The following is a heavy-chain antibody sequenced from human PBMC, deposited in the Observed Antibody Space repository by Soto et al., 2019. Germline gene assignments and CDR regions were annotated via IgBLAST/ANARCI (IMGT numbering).Heavy chain of an antibody. J-gene: IGHJ4*02. CDR3: AKAENYYDSSGYPY. V-gene: IGHV3-23*01. D-gene: IGHD3-22*01. CDR2: ISGSGGST. Sequence: PGGSLRLSCAASGFTFSSYAMSWVRQAPGKGLEWVSAISGSGGSTYYADSVKGRFTISRDNSKNALYLQMNSLRAEDTAVYYCAKAENYYDSSGYPYWGQGTLVTVSS. CDR1: GFTFSSYA.